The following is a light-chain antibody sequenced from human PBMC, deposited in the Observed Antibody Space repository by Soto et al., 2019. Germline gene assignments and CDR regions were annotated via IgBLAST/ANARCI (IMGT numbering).Light chain of an antibody. CDR2: DVS. CDR3: SSYTSISTRVV. J-gene: IGLJ2*01. Sequence: QSALTQPASVSGSPGQSITISCTGTSSDVGAYNYVSWYQQHPGKVPKLMIYDVSNRPSGVSSRFSGSKSGKTASLTISGLQAEDEADYYCSSYTSISTRVVFGGGAKLTVL. CDR1: SSDVGAYNY. V-gene: IGLV2-14*01.